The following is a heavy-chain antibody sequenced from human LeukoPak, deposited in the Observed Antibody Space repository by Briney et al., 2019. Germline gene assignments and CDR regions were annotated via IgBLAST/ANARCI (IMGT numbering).Heavy chain of an antibody. J-gene: IGHJ5*02. CDR3: AKDDAAMVPVDWFDP. D-gene: IGHD5-18*01. Sequence: QSGGSLRLSCAASGFTFSSYAMSWVRQAPGKGLEWVSAISGSGGSTYYADSVKGRFTISRDNSKNTLYLQMNGLRAEDTAVYYCAKDDAAMVPVDWFDPWGQGTLVTVSS. CDR2: ISGSGGST. V-gene: IGHV3-23*01. CDR1: GFTFSSYA.